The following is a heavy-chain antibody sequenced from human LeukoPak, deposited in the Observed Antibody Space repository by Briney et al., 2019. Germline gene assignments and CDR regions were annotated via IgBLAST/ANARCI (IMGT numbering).Heavy chain of an antibody. CDR2: IYSGGST. V-gene: IGHV3-53*01. J-gene: IGHJ5*02. CDR3: TKAPPGKFDP. D-gene: IGHD3-10*01. CDR1: GFTVSSNY. Sequence: GGSLRLSCAASGFTVSSNYMSWVRQAPGKGLEWVSVIYSGGSTYYADSVKGRFTISRDNSKNTLYLQMNSLRAEDTAMYYCTKAPPGKFDPWGQGTLVTVSS.